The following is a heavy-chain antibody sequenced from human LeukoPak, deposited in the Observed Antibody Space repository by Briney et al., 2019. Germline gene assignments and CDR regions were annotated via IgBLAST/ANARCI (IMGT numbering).Heavy chain of an antibody. Sequence: SETLSLTCTVSGGSISSSSYYWGWIRQPPGKGLEWIGSIYYSGSTYYNPSLKSRVPISVDTSKNQFSLKLSSVTAADTAVYYCARTGVVPAAMLNWFDPWGQGTLVTVSS. J-gene: IGHJ5*02. CDR3: ARTGVVPAAMLNWFDP. CDR1: GGSISSSSYY. V-gene: IGHV4-39*07. D-gene: IGHD2-2*01. CDR2: IYYSGST.